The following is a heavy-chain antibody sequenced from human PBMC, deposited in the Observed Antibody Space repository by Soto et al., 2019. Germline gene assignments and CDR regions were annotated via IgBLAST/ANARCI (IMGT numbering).Heavy chain of an antibody. J-gene: IGHJ6*02. V-gene: IGHV3-9*01. CDR1: GFTFDDYA. D-gene: IGHD5-18*01. CDR2: ISWNSGSI. Sequence: EVQLVESGGGLVQPGRSLRLSCAASGFTFDDYAMHWVRQAPGKGLEWVSGISWNSGSIGYADSVKGRFTISRDNAKNALDLQMNSLRAEDTALYYCAKAPRARGYSYTLGYYYYGMDVWGQGTTVTVSS. CDR3: AKAPRARGYSYTLGYYYYGMDV.